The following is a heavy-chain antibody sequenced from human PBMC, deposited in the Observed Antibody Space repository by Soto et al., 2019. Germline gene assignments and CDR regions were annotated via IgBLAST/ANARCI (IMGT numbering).Heavy chain of an antibody. V-gene: IGHV1-18*04. Sequence: QDHLVQSGGEVKKPGASAKVSCKASGYTFKNYGMNWVRQAPGRGLEWVAWISAYNGDTSYAQHLQGRVTVTTETLTNTAYMELRSLRPDDTAVYFCVLGGLETGYYRDMDYWGQGTLVSVSS. D-gene: IGHD3-9*01. J-gene: IGHJ4*02. CDR2: ISAYNGDT. CDR1: GYTFKNYG. CDR3: VLGGLETGYYRDMDY.